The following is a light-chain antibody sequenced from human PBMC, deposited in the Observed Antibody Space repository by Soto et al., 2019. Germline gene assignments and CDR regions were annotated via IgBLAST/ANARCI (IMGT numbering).Light chain of an antibody. Sequence: QSALTQPASVSGSPGQSITISCTGTSSDVGSSNYVSWYQQHPGKAPKLMIYDVNNRPSGVSNRFSASKSGNTASLTISGLQAEDEADYYCSSYTSSSTLVVFGGGTKVTVL. V-gene: IGLV2-14*01. CDR2: DVN. J-gene: IGLJ2*01. CDR1: SSDVGSSNY. CDR3: SSYTSSSTLVV.